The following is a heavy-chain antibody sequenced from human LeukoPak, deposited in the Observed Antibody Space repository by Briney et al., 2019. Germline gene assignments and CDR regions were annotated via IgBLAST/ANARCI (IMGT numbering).Heavy chain of an antibody. D-gene: IGHD3-22*01. CDR1: GFTFSSYG. V-gene: IGHV3-30*02. Sequence: GGSLRLSCAASGFTFSSYGMHWARQAPGKGLEWVAFIRYDGSNKYYADSVKGRFTISRDNSKNTLYLQMNSLRAEDTAVYYCAKDRVGYSAPFDYWGQGTLVTVSS. CDR2: IRYDGSNK. J-gene: IGHJ4*02. CDR3: AKDRVGYSAPFDY.